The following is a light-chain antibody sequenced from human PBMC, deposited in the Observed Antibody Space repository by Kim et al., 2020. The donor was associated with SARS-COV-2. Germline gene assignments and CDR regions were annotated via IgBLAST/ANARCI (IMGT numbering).Light chain of an antibody. Sequence: KTVTSSCTRSGGSIARNYVQWYQQRPGSAPTTVIYEDNQRPSGVPDRFSGSIDSSSNSASLTISGLKTEDEADYYCQSYDSSNPVVFGGGTQLTVL. CDR3: QSYDSSNPVV. V-gene: IGLV6-57*03. CDR2: EDN. J-gene: IGLJ2*01. CDR1: GGSIARNY.